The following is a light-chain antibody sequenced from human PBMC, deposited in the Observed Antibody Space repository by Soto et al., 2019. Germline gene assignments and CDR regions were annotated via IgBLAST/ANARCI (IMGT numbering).Light chain of an antibody. CDR1: QSIANY. CDR3: QHYSISPTT. V-gene: IGKV3-20*01. Sequence: EVVLTQSPGTLSLSPGERATLLCRASQSIANYLGWYQQKPGQPPRLLIYAASNRATGIPDRFSGSGSGTDFTLTIRRLEPEDFAVYYRQHYSISPTTLGHRTKVGIK. CDR2: AAS. J-gene: IGKJ1*01.